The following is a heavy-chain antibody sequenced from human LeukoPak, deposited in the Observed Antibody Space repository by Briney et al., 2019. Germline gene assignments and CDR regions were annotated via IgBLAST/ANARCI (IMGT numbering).Heavy chain of an antibody. V-gene: IGHV3-30*04. CDR3: ATDYGDYEPIDY. D-gene: IGHD4-17*01. CDR2: ISFDGTNK. Sequence: GGSLRVSCTASGVSLSNYAMHWVRRPPGRGLEWVAVISFDGTNKYYGDSVEGRFSVSRDNSKNTLYLQMNSLRPDDTAMYYCATDYGDYEPIDYWGQGTLVTVSS. J-gene: IGHJ4*02. CDR1: GVSLSNYA.